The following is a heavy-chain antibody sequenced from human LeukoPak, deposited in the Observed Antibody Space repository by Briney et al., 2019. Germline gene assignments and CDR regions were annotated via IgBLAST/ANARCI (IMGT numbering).Heavy chain of an antibody. CDR3: ARSRGWYRD. V-gene: IGHV4-59*01. CDR2: IYYSGST. CDR1: GGSMSPYH. J-gene: IGHJ4*02. D-gene: IGHD6-19*01. Sequence: SETLSLTCTVSGGSMSPYHWGWIRQPPGKGLEWTGYIYYSGSTNYNPSLKSRVTISVDTSKNQFSLKLSSVTAADTAVYYCARSRGWYRDWGQGTLVTVSS.